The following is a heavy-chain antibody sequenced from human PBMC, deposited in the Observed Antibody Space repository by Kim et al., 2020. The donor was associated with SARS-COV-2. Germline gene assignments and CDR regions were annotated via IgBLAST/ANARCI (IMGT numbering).Heavy chain of an antibody. CDR1: GGSINKNY. CDR2: IYYTGST. Sequence: SETLSLTCTISGGSINKNYWSWIRQPPGKGLEWVGYIYYTGSTNYNPSLERRATMSIDTSKNQFSLELNSVTAADTAVYYCARASLFGYGDYWGQGALVTVSS. V-gene: IGHV4-59*08. J-gene: IGHJ4*02. CDR3: ARASLFGYGDY. D-gene: IGHD5-12*01.